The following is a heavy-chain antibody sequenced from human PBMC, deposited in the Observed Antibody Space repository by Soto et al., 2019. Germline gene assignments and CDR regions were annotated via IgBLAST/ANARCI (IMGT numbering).Heavy chain of an antibody. CDR2: IRSKTDGGTT. CDR3: TSLGIGTFNY. J-gene: IGHJ4*02. CDR1: GITLSNAW. Sequence: EVQLVESGGGLVKPGGSLRLSCAASGITLSNAWMAWVRQVRGKGLQFVGRIRSKTDGGTTDYAAPVAGRFTVSRDDSKHTLKRQMTSLPTEGTAVYYCTSLGIGTFNYWGQGTLVTVSS. V-gene: IGHV3-15*01. D-gene: IGHD1-7*01.